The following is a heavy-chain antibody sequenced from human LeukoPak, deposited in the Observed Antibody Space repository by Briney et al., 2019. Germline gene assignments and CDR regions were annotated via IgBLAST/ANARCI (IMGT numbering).Heavy chain of an antibody. CDR2: ISWDGGST. J-gene: IGHJ4*02. Sequence: PGGSLRLSCAASGFTFDDYTMHWVRQAPGKGLEWVSLISWDGGSTYYADSVKGRFTISRDDSKNTVYLHMNSLRAEDTALYYCARGFLDFDSWGQGTLVIVSS. CDR3: ARGFLDFDS. D-gene: IGHD3-3*01. V-gene: IGHV3-43*01. CDR1: GFTFDDYT.